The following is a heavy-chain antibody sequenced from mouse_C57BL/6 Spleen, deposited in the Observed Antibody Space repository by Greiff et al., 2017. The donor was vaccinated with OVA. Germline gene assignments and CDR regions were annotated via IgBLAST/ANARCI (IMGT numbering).Heavy chain of an antibody. V-gene: IGHV5-4*01. CDR1: GFTFSSYA. CDR3: ARGEKLDYYAMDY. J-gene: IGHJ4*01. CDR2: ISDGGSYT. Sequence: EVQGVESGGGLVKPGGSLKLSCAASGFTFSSYAMSWVRQTPEKRLEWVATISDGGSYTYYPDNVKGRFTISRDNAKNNLYLQMSHLKSEDTAMYYCARGEKLDYYAMDYWGQGTSVTVSS.